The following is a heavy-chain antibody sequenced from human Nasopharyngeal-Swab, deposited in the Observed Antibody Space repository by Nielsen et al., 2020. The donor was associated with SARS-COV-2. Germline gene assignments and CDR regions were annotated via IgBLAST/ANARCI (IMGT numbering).Heavy chain of an antibody. J-gene: IGHJ4*02. Sequence: PCAAPGFPFHDYAMHWVRQAPGKGLEWVSGILWNSGSIGYADSVKGRFTISRDNAKNSLHLQMNSLRAEDTALYYCAKDIGVDTAMIDYWGQGTLVTVSS. CDR2: ILWNSGSI. D-gene: IGHD5-18*01. CDR3: AKDIGVDTAMIDY. CDR1: GFPFHDYA. V-gene: IGHV3-9*01.